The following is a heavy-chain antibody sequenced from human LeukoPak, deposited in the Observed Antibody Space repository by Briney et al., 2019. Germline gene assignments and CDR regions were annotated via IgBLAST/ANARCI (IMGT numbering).Heavy chain of an antibody. CDR1: GGTFSSYA. Sequence: SVKVSCKASGGTFSSYAISWVRQPPGQGLEWMGRIIPIFGIANYAQKFQGRVTITADKSTSTAYMELSSLRSEGTAVYYCARGYCSGGSCYYFDYWGQGTLVTVSS. CDR3: ARGYCSGGSCYYFDY. D-gene: IGHD2-15*01. CDR2: IIPIFGIA. V-gene: IGHV1-69*04. J-gene: IGHJ4*02.